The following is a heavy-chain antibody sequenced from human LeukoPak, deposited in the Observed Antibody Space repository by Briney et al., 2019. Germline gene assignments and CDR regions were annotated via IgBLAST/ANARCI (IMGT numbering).Heavy chain of an antibody. CDR3: ADLGTSD. CDR1: GFRFSSQW. V-gene: IGHV3-7*01. J-gene: IGHJ4*02. D-gene: IGHD1-7*01. Sequence: GGSLRLSCAVSGFRFSSQWMTWVRQAPGTGLEWVATINSDGSAKYHVDSVRGRFTISRDNAKNLVYLQMSILRAEDTAVYYCADLGTSDCGQGTLVTVSS. CDR2: INSDGSAK.